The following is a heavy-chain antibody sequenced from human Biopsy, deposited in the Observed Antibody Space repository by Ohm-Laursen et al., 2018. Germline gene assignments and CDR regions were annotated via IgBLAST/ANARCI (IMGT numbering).Heavy chain of an antibody. CDR1: GGSISSYY. CDR3: ATYFVGGNGLRYFDN. D-gene: IGHD3-9*01. J-gene: IGHJ4*02. V-gene: IGHV4-59*01. Sequence: SQTLSLTCHVSGGSISSYYWSWIRQSPGKGLEWIGFIFYSGSTYYNPSLKSRTTISVDSSKNQFSLRLRSVTAADTAVYYCATYFVGGNGLRYFDNWGQGTLVTASS. CDR2: IFYSGST.